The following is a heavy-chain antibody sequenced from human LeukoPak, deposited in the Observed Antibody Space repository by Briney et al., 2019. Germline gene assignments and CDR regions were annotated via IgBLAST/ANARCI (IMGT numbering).Heavy chain of an antibody. Sequence: PSETLSLTCTVSGGSFSSSSSYWGWIRQPPGKGLEWIGTIHHSGSTYYNPPLKSRLTISEDTSKNRFSLKLTSVTAADTAVYYCARATPRTEKYQLLSSYFDYWGQGTLVTVSS. V-gene: IGHV4-39*01. CDR3: ARATPRTEKYQLLSSYFDY. CDR1: GGSFSSSSSY. J-gene: IGHJ4*02. D-gene: IGHD2-2*01. CDR2: IHHSGST.